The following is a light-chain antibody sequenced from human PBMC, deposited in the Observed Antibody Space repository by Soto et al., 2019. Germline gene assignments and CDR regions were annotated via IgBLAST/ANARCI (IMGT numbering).Light chain of an antibody. CDR1: QGIGSW. CDR3: KQAKSFPLT. Sequence: QITQSPSSVSAFLRSTAPSPFCSNQGIGSWLAWYQQKPGKAPKLLIYAASSLQSGVPSRFSGSESGTDFSLTISSLQTEDFATYYCKQAKSFPLTFGGGTKVDIK. J-gene: IGKJ4*01. V-gene: IGKV1-12*01. CDR2: AAS.